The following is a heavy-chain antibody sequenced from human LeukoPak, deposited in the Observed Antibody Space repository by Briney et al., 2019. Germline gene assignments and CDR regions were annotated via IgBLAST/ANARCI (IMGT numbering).Heavy chain of an antibody. CDR1: GFTFSSYE. CDR2: ISSSGSTI. D-gene: IGHD2-15*01. CDR3: AGELVWYPYNWFDP. V-gene: IGHV3-48*03. Sequence: GGSLRLSCAASGFTFSSYEMNWVRQAPGKGLEWVSYISSSGSTIYYADSVKGRFTISRDNAKNSLYLQMNSLRAEDTAVYYCAGELVWYPYNWFDPWGQGTLVTVSS. J-gene: IGHJ5*02.